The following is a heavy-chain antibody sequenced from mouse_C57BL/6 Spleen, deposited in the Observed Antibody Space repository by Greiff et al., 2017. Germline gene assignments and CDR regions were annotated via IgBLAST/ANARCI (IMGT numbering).Heavy chain of an antibody. V-gene: IGHV1-55*01. Sequence: QVQLKQPGAELVKPGASVKMSCKASGYTFTSYWITWVKQRPGQGLEWIGDIYPGSGSTNYNEKVKSKATLTVDTASSTAYMQLSSLTSEDSAVYYCARLRFAYWGQGTLVTVSA. CDR3: ARLRFAY. CDR1: GYTFTSYW. J-gene: IGHJ3*01. CDR2: IYPGSGST.